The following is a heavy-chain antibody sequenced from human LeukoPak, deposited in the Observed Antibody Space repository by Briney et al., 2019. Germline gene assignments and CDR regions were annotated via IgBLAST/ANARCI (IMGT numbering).Heavy chain of an antibody. V-gene: IGHV4-59*01. CDR2: IYYSGST. J-gene: IGHJ4*02. D-gene: IGHD5-12*01. CDR3: ARVEGGYDNFDY. CDR1: GGSISSYY. Sequence: SETLSLTCTVSGGSISSYYGSWIRQPPGKGLEWIGYIYYSGSTNYNPSLKSRVTISVDTSKNQFSLKLSSVTAADTAVYYCARVEGGYDNFDYWGQGTLVTVSS.